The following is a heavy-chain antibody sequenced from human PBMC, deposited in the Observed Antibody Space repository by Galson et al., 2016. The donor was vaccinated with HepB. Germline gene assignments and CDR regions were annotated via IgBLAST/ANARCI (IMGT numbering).Heavy chain of an antibody. J-gene: IGHJ4*02. CDR3: VRDRERSLDY. CDR2: ISTHSGTT. CDR1: GYTVTTYG. Sequence: SVKVSCKASGYTVTTYGITWVRQAPGQGLDWMGWISTHSGTTNNAQEVQGRITLTTDTPTNTAYLELTNLKSDDTAVYYCVRDRERSLDYWGQGTLVSVS. V-gene: IGHV1-18*01.